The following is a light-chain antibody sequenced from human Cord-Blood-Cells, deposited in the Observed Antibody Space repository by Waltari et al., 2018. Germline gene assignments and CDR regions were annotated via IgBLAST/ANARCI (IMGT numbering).Light chain of an antibody. CDR3: CSYAGSSTWV. CDR1: SSEVWSYYL. Sequence: QSALTPPASVSGSPGQSITISCTGPSSEVWSYYLLSWDRQHPGKAHKLMIYEGRKRPSGVSHVVSGSKSGNTASLTIAGLEAEVASDIYCCSYAGSSTWVFGGGTKLTVL. J-gene: IGLJ3*02. CDR2: EGR. V-gene: IGLV2-23*01.